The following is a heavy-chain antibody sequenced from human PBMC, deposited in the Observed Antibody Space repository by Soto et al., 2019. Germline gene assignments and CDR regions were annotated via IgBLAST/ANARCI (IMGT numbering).Heavy chain of an antibody. J-gene: IGHJ5*02. CDR3: ARGGNAYYDFWSGYYSNWFDP. Sequence: ASETLSLTCTVSGGSISSYYWSWIRQPPGKGLEWIGYIYYSGSTNYNPSLKSRVTISVDTSKNQFSLKLSSVTAADTAVYYCARGGNAYYDFWSGYYSNWFDPWGQGTLVTVSS. V-gene: IGHV4-59*01. CDR2: IYYSGST. CDR1: GGSISSYY. D-gene: IGHD3-3*01.